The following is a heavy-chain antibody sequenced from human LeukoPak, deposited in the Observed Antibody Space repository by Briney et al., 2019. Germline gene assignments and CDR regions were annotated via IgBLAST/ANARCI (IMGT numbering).Heavy chain of an antibody. D-gene: IGHD6-13*01. CDR3: ARVRSSWMDYYYYMDV. CDR2: MNPNSGNT. V-gene: IGHV1-8*01. Sequence: ASVKVSCKASGYTLTSYDINWVRQATGQGLEGMGWMNPNSGNTGYAQKFQGRVTMTRNTSISTAYMELSSLRSEDTAVYYCARVRSSWMDYYYYMDVWGKGTTVTISS. J-gene: IGHJ6*03. CDR1: GYTLTSYD.